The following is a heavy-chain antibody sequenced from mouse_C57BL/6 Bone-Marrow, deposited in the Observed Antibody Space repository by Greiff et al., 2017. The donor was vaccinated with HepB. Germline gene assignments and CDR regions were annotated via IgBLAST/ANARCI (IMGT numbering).Heavy chain of an antibody. CDR2: FYPGSGSI. V-gene: IGHV1-62-2*01. J-gene: IGHJ2*01. CDR1: GYTFTEYT. CDR3: ARHGGRQLRLPYFDY. D-gene: IGHD3-2*02. Sequence: VQGVESGAELVKPGASVKLSCKASGYTFTEYTIHWVKQRSGQGLEWIGWFYPGSGSIKYNEKFKDKATLTADKSSSTVYMELSRLTSEDSAVYFCARHGGRQLRLPYFDYWGQGTTLTVSS.